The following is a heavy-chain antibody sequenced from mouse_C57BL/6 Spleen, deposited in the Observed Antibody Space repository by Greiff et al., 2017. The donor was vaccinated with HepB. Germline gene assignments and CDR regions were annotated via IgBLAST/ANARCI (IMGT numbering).Heavy chain of an antibody. J-gene: IGHJ4*01. CDR2: IYPGDGDT. D-gene: IGHD2-3*01. CDR1: GYAFSSYW. V-gene: IGHV1-80*01. CDR3: ARGDGRYGYYAMDY. Sequence: VKLVESGAELVKPGDSVKISCKASGYAFSSYWMNWVKQRPGKGLEWIGQIYPGDGDTNYNGKFKGKATLTADKSSSTAYMQLSSLTSEDSAVYFCARGDGRYGYYAMDYWGQGTSVTVSS.